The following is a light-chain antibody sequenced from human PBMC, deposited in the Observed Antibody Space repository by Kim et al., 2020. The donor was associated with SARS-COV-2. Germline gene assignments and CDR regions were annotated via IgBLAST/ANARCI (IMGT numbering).Light chain of an antibody. CDR1: QGISNY. CDR3: QNYNSAPLT. V-gene: IGKV1-27*01. CDR2: AAS. Sequence: ASVGDRVTITCRASQGISNYLVWYQQKPGNVPKLLIYAASTLQSGVPSRFSGSGSGTDFSLTISSLQPEDVATYYCQNYNSAPLTFGGGTKVDIK. J-gene: IGKJ4*01.